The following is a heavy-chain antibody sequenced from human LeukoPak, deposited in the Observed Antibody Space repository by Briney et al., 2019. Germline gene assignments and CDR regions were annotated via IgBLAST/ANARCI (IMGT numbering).Heavy chain of an antibody. CDR2: ISGSGGST. Sequence: GGSLRLSSAASGFTFSSYWMHWVRQAPGKGLEWVSAISGSGGSTYYADSVKARFTISRDNSKNTLYLQMNSLRAEDTAVYYCAKDVGDHEHYGMDVWGQGTTVTVSS. CDR1: GFTFSSYW. CDR3: AKDVGDHEHYGMDV. V-gene: IGHV3-23*01. D-gene: IGHD3-3*01. J-gene: IGHJ6*02.